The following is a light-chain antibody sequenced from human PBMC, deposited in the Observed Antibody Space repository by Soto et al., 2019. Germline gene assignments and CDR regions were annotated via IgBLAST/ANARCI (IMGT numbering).Light chain of an antibody. CDR3: SSYTSSSSYV. V-gene: IGLV2-14*01. CDR2: DVS. J-gene: IGLJ1*01. CDR1: SSDVGTYNS. Sequence: QSALTQPAAVSGSPGQSIAISCTGTSSDVGTYNSVSWYQQYPGKAPKLMIHDVSNRPSGVSDRFSGSKSANTASLTISALQSEDEADYYCSSYTSSSSYVFGSGTKVTVL.